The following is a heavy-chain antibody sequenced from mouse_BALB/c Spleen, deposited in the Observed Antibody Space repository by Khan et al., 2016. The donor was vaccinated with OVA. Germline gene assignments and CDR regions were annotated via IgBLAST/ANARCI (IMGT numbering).Heavy chain of an antibody. J-gene: IGHJ2*01. V-gene: IGHV1S137*01. D-gene: IGHD2-3*01. CDR2: ISTYSGST. CDR1: GYTFTDYA. Sequence: QVQLQQSGPELVRPGVSVKISCKGSGYTFTDYAMYWVKQSHAKSLEWIGLISTYSGSTNYNQKFKGKVTMTVDKSSSAAYMELARLTSEDSAISYCARPAYDGYFDYWGQGTTLTVSS. CDR3: ARPAYDGYFDY.